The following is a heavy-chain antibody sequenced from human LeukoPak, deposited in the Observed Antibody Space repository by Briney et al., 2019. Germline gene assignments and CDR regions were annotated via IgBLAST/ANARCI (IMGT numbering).Heavy chain of an antibody. Sequence: GASVKVSCKASGGTFSSYAISWVRQAPGQGLEWMGWVNPNSGGTNYAPKFQGRVTMTRDTSISTVYMELSRLRSDDTAVYYCARDGQWLVPNYYMDVWGKGTTVTISS. CDR3: ARDGQWLVPNYYMDV. V-gene: IGHV1-2*02. CDR1: GGTFSSYA. CDR2: VNPNSGGT. J-gene: IGHJ6*03. D-gene: IGHD6-19*01.